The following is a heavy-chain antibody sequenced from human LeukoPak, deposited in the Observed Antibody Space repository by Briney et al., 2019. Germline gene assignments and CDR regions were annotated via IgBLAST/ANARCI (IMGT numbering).Heavy chain of an antibody. V-gene: IGHV3-48*02. CDR1: GFTFSSYS. D-gene: IGHD3-10*01. CDR2: ISSSSGTI. CDR3: ARTYYHASGSYDY. J-gene: IGHJ4*02. Sequence: LSGGSLRLSCAASGFTFSSYSMNWVRQAPGKGLEWVSYISSSSGTIYYADSVKGRFTISRDNAKSSLYLQMNSLRDEDTAVYYCARTYYHASGSYDYWGQGTLVTVSS.